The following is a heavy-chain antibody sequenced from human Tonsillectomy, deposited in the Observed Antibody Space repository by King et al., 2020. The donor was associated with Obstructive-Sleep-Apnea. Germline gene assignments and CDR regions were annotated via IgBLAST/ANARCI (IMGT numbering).Heavy chain of an antibody. Sequence: HVQLQESGPGLAKPSQTLSLTCTVSGVSISSGGYYWSWIRQHPGKGLEWIGYIYYNGSTYYNPSLKSRITISIDTSKNQFSLKLSSVTAADTAVYYCARQGYYGSGSYFRWGQGTLVTVSS. V-gene: IGHV4-31*03. CDR2: IYYNGST. CDR3: ARQGYYGSGSYFR. CDR1: GVSISSGGYY. J-gene: IGHJ4*02. D-gene: IGHD3-10*01.